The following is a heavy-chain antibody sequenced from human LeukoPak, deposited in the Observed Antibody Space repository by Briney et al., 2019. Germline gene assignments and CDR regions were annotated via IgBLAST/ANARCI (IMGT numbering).Heavy chain of an antibody. D-gene: IGHD2-2*01. CDR1: GFTFSSYA. J-gene: IGHJ5*02. Sequence: GGSLRLSCAASGFTFSSYAMSWVRQAPGKGLEWVSAISGSGGSTYYADSVKGRFTISRDNSKNTLYLQMNSLRAEDTAVYYCAKWGYCSSTSCYVDGFDPWGQGTLVTVSS. CDR3: AKWGYCSSTSCYVDGFDP. V-gene: IGHV3-23*01. CDR2: ISGSGGST.